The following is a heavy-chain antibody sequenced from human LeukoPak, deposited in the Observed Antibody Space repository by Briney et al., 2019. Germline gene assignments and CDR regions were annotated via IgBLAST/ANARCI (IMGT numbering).Heavy chain of an antibody. D-gene: IGHD1-26*01. J-gene: IGHJ5*02. CDR3: ARDSGSYWGYNWFDP. Sequence: GGSLRLSCTASGFNLGAYWMSWVRQAPGKGLEWVANIKQDGSETYYVDSVKGRFTISRDNAKNSLYLQMNSLRAEDTAVYYCARDSGSYWGYNWFDPWGQGTLVTVSS. V-gene: IGHV3-7*01. CDR2: IKQDGSET. CDR1: GFNLGAYW.